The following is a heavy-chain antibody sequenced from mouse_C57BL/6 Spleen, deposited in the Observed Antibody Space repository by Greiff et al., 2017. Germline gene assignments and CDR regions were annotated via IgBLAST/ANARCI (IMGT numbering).Heavy chain of an antibody. CDR3: TNWDGWYFDV. D-gene: IGHD4-1*01. CDR1: GFTFSNYW. Sequence: EVKLEESGGGLVQPGGSMKLSCVASGFTFSNYWMNWVRQSPEKGLEWVAQIRLKSDNYATHYAESVKGRFTISRDDSKSSVYLQMNNLRAEDTGIYYCTNWDGWYFDVWGTGTTVTVSS. CDR2: IRLKSDNYAT. J-gene: IGHJ1*03. V-gene: IGHV6-3*01.